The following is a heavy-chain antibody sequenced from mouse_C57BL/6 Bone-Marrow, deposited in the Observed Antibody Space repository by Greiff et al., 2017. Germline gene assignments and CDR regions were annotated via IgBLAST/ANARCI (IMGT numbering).Heavy chain of an antibody. CDR1: GFTFSDYG. V-gene: IGHV5-15*01. CDR3: ARHEEYYDYGAMDY. J-gene: IGHJ4*01. Sequence: EVQLVESGGGLVQPGGSLKLSCAASGFTFSDYGMAWVRQAPRKGPEWVAFISNLAYSIYYADTVTGRFTISRENAKNTLYLEMSSLRSEDTAMYYCARHEEYYDYGAMDYWGQGTSVTVSS. D-gene: IGHD2-4*01. CDR2: ISNLAYSI.